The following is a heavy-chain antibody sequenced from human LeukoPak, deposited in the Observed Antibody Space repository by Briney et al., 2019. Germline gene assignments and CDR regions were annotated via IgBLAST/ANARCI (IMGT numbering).Heavy chain of an antibody. D-gene: IGHD1-14*01. Sequence: SETLSLTCVVSGGSISSNNWWSWVRQSPGKGLEWIGEINHSGSTNYNPSLKSRVTILVDKSKNQLSLKLSSVTAADTAVYYCARHGVTGTTYYFDYWGQGTLVTVSS. V-gene: IGHV4-4*02. CDR3: ARHGVTGTTYYFDY. CDR2: INHSGST. J-gene: IGHJ4*02. CDR1: GGSISSNNW.